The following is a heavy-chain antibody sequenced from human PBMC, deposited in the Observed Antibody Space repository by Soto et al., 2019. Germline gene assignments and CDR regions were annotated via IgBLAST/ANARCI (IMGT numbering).Heavy chain of an antibody. CDR3: ARGMDSNYDSPFDY. D-gene: IGHD4-4*01. Sequence: GGSLRLSCAASGFTFSSYWMSWVRQAPGKGLEWVANIKQDGSEKYYVDSVKGRFTISRDNAKNSLYLQMNSLRAEDTAVYYCARGMDSNYDSPFDYWGQGTLVTVSS. J-gene: IGHJ4*02. CDR2: IKQDGSEK. V-gene: IGHV3-7*03. CDR1: GFTFSSYW.